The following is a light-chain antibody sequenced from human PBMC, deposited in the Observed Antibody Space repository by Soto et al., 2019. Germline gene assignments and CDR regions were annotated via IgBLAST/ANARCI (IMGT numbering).Light chain of an antibody. J-gene: IGKJ1*01. V-gene: IGKV1-39*01. CDR1: QSISSY. CDR2: GAS. Sequence: DIRLTQSPSSLSASVGDRVTISCRASQSISSYLMWYHQKPGKAPNLLIYGASGLQNGVPSRFAGSGSGTEFTLTITGLQPEDFGTYYCQQSSITPRSVGQGTKVEI. CDR3: QQSSITPRS.